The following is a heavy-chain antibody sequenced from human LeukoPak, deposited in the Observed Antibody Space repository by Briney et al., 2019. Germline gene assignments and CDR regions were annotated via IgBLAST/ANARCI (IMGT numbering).Heavy chain of an antibody. Sequence: SVTVSCKASGGTFSSYAISWVRQAPGQGLEWMGGIIPIFGTANYAQKFQGRVTITADESTSTAYMELSSLRSEDTAVYYCARDLESWNYFHTWGQGTLVTVSS. CDR3: ARDLESWNYFHT. CDR1: GGTFSSYA. D-gene: IGHD1-7*01. CDR2: IIPIFGTA. J-gene: IGHJ5*02. V-gene: IGHV1-69*13.